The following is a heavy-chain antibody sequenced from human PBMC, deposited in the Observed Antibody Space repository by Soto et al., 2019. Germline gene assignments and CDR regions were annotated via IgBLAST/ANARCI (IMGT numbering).Heavy chain of an antibody. Sequence: QITLKESGPTLVKPTQTLTLTCTFSGFSLSTSGVGVGWIRQPPGKALEGLALIYWNDDKRYSPSLKSRLTITKDTSKNQVVLTMTNMDPVDTATYYCAHSPGVRYFDWSDAFDIWGQGTMVTVSS. D-gene: IGHD3-9*01. V-gene: IGHV2-5*01. CDR3: AHSPGVRYFDWSDAFDI. CDR1: GFSLSTSGVG. CDR2: IYWNDDK. J-gene: IGHJ3*02.